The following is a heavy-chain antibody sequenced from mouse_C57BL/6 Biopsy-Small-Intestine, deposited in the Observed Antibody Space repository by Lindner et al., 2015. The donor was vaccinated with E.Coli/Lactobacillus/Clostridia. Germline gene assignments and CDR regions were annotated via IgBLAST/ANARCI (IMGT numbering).Heavy chain of an antibody. CDR3: ARLSAGYFDY. CDR2: ISYSGST. J-gene: IGHJ2*01. V-gene: IGHV3-8*01. CDR1: GYSITNDY. Sequence: VQLQESGPGLAKASQTLSLTCSVTGYSITNDYWNWIRKFPGNKLEYMGYISYSGSTYYNPSLKSRISITRDTSKNQFYLQLNSVTSEDAATYYCARLSAGYFDYWGQGTTLTVSS.